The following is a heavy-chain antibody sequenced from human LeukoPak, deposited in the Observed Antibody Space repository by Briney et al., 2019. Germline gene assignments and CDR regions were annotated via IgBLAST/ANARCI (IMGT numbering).Heavy chain of an antibody. D-gene: IGHD6-19*01. Sequence: AGGSLRLSCADSGFTFSSYSMNWVRQAPGKGLEWVASISSSSGYIYYADSVKGRFTISRDNAKNSLYLQMNSLRAEDTAVYYCARVFSSGYGYWGQGTLVTVSS. CDR1: GFTFSSYS. V-gene: IGHV3-21*01. CDR2: ISSSSGYI. J-gene: IGHJ4*02. CDR3: ARVFSSGYGY.